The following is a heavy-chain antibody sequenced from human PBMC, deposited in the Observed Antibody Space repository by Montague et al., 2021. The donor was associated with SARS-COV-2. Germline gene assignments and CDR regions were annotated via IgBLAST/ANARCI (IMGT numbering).Heavy chain of an antibody. Sequence: SLRLSCAASGFTFSTYAMTWVCQAPGKGLEWVSSISASGVRTHYPDSVKGRFTISRDNSKNTLYLQMSSLRAEDTAVYFCLNYRGSGSYGDFWGQGTLVTVSP. CDR3: LNYRGSGSYGDF. J-gene: IGHJ4*02. V-gene: IGHV3-23*01. CDR1: GFTFSTYA. D-gene: IGHD3-10*01. CDR2: ISASGVRT.